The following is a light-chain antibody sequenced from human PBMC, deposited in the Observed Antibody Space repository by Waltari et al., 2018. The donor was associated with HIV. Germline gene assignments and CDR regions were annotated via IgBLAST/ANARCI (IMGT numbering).Light chain of an antibody. CDR1: QSVGSN. J-gene: IGKJ2*01. V-gene: IGKV3-15*01. CDR2: AAS. Sequence: EIVMRQSPATLSVSPGNGATLSCRASQSVGSNLAWYQQKPGQTPRLIIYAASTRATGIPARFSGSGSGTQFALTITSLQSEDAAVYYCEQYNNWPYFTFGQGTKLEIK. CDR3: EQYNNWPYFT.